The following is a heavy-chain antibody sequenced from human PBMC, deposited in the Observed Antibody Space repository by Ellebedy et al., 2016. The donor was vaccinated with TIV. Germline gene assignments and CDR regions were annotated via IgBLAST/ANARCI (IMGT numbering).Heavy chain of an antibody. Sequence: MPGGSLRLSCTVSGGSINGHYWSWIRQPPGKGLESLGFIHYTGATKYTPAPQRRVTISLDASKNQFSLKLTSVTAADTAVYYCARQRSFRAVPDAFDFWGQGTMIIVSS. V-gene: IGHV4-59*08. CDR3: ARQRSFRAVPDAFDF. CDR2: IHYTGAT. J-gene: IGHJ3*01. D-gene: IGHD3-10*01. CDR1: GGSINGHY.